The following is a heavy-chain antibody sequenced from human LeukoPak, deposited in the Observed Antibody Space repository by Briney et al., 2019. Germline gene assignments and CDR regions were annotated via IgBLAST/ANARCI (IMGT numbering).Heavy chain of an antibody. CDR1: GGSISSYY. V-gene: IGHV4-59*01. J-gene: IGHJ4*02. CDR2: IYYSGST. CDR3: ARDRLAYYDRSGTDC. Sequence: PSETLSLTCTVSGGSISSYYWNWIRQPPGKGLEWIGYIYYSGSTNYNPSLKSRVTMSVDTSKNQFSLNLSSVTAADTAFYYCARDRLAYYDRSGTDCWGQGTLVTVSS. D-gene: IGHD3-22*01.